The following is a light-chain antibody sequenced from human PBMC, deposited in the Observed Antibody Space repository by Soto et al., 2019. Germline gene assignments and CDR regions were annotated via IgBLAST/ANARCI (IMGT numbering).Light chain of an antibody. Sequence: QSVLTQPPSVSAAPGQKVTTSCSGSSCNIGGNSVSWYQQLPGTAPKLLIYDDNKRPSGIPDRFSGSKSGTSATLGITGFQTGDEAHYYCGSWDSSLSAYVFXTGTNVTVL. V-gene: IGLV1-51*01. J-gene: IGLJ1*01. CDR3: GSWDSSLSAYV. CDR1: SCNIGGNS. CDR2: DDN.